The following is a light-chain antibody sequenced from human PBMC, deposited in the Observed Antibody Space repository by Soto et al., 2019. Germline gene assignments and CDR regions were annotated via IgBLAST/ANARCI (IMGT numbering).Light chain of an antibody. CDR1: ETVSSSF. V-gene: IGKV3-20*01. CDR3: QQYFGAPLT. J-gene: IGKJ4*01. Sequence: EIVLTQSPCTLSLSPREKTSLSCRASETVSSSFLAWYQQKPGQAPRLLIYAASSRATGIPDRFSGSGSGTDFTLTISRLEPEDFAVYYCQQYFGAPLTFGGGTKVDIK. CDR2: AAS.